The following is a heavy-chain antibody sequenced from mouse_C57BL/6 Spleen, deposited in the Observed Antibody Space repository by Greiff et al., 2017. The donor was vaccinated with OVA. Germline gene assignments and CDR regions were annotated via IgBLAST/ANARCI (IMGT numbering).Heavy chain of an antibody. J-gene: IGHJ1*03. CDR2: ISDGGSYT. Sequence: EVQRVESGGGLVKPGGSLKLSCAASGFTFSSYAMSWVRQTPEKRLEWVATISDGGSYTYYPDNVKGRFTISRDNAKNNLYLQMSHLQSEDTAMYYCARALSTTGHFDVWGTGTTVTVSS. V-gene: IGHV5-4*01. CDR1: GFTFSSYA. CDR3: ARALSTTGHFDV. D-gene: IGHD2-13*01.